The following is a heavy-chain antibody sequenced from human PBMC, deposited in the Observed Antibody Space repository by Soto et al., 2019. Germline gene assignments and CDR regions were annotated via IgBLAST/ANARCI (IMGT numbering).Heavy chain of an antibody. CDR1: CGSISSGGYY. CDR2: IYYSGST. V-gene: IGHV4-31*03. CDR3: ARSMVRGVTITFGCDL. Sequence: SEPLSLTCTVSCGSISSGGYYWSWIRQHPGKGLEWIGYIYYSGSTYYNPSLKSRVTISVDTSKNQFSLKLSSVTAADTAVYYCARSMVRGVTITFGCDLWGQGPLVTV. D-gene: IGHD3-10*01. J-gene: IGHJ5*02.